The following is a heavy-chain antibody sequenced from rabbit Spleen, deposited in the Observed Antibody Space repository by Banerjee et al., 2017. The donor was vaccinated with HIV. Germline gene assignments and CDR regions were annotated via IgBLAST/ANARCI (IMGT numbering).Heavy chain of an antibody. CDR1: GFDFSTYS. J-gene: IGHJ4*01. V-gene: IGHV1S7*01. CDR2: IDPVFGGT. D-gene: IGHD1-1*01. CDR3: ARVYATSSGLPTYYFNL. Sequence: QLVESGGGLVQPGGSLKLSCKASGFDFSTYSMSWVRQAPGKGLEWIGYIDPVFGGTYYASWVNGRFTISSHNAQNTLYLQLNSLTAADTATYFCARVYATSSGLPTYYFNLWGPGTLVTVS.